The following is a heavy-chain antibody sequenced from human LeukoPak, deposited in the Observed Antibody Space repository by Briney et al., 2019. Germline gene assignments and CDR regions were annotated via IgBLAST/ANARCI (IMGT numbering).Heavy chain of an antibody. CDR2: ISYDGSNK. J-gene: IGHJ6*02. V-gene: IGHV3-30*03. CDR3: ARSGSSLYYYTLDV. CDR1: GFTFSSYG. Sequence: PGGSLRLSCAASGFTFSSYGMHWVRQAPGKGLEWVAVISYDGSNKYYADSVKGRFTISRDNSKNTLYLQMNSLRADDTAVYYCARSGSSLYYYTLDVWGLGTTVTVSS. D-gene: IGHD1-26*01.